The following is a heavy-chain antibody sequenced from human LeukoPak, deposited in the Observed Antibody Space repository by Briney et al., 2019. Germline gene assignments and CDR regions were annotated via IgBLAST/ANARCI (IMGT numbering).Heavy chain of an antibody. V-gene: IGHV3-30-3*01. D-gene: IGHD6-13*01. CDR1: GFTFSSYA. Sequence: GGSLRLSCAASGFTFSSYAMHWVRQAPGKGLEWVAVISYDGSNKYYADSVKGRFTISRDNSKNTLYLQMNSLRAEDTAVYYCAKEGMIQQLTPYYFDYWGQGTLVTVSS. CDR2: ISYDGSNK. CDR3: AKEGMIQQLTPYYFDY. J-gene: IGHJ4*02.